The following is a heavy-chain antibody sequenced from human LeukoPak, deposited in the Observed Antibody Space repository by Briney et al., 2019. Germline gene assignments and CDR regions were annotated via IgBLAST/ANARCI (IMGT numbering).Heavy chain of an antibody. CDR2: INPSGGST. Sequence: ASVKVSCKASGYTFTSYGISWVRQAPGQGLEWMGIINPSGGSTSYAQKFQGRVTMTRDMSTSTAYMELSSLRSEDTAVYYCAREAGRDAFDIWGQGTMVTVSS. D-gene: IGHD1-14*01. J-gene: IGHJ3*02. V-gene: IGHV1-46*01. CDR3: AREAGRDAFDI. CDR1: GYTFTSYG.